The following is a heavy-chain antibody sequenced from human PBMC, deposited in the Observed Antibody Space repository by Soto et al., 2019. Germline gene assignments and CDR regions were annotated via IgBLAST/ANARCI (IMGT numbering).Heavy chain of an antibody. CDR1: VYTFTGYA. J-gene: IGHJ4*02. CDR3: ARPVAVRADVNY. D-gene: IGHD6-19*01. CDR2: INAGNGNT. V-gene: IGHV1-3*05. Sequence: VQLVQSGAEEKKPGASVKVSCKASVYTFTGYAMPWVRQAPGQRLEWMGWINAGNGNTKYSQKFQGGVTITRDTSASTAYMELSSLRSEGTAVFYCARPVAVRADVNYWTQGTLVTVSS.